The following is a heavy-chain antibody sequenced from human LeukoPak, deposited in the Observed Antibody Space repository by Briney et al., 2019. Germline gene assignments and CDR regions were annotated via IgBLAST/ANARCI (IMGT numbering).Heavy chain of an antibody. Sequence: SVKVSCKASGGTFSSYAISWVRQAPGQGLEWMGGIIPIFGTANYAQKFQGRVTITADKSTSTAYMELSSLRSEDTAVYYCARGVVPAARGVFDYWGQGTLVTVPS. CDR3: ARGVVPAARGVFDY. J-gene: IGHJ4*02. CDR2: IIPIFGTA. CDR1: GGTFSSYA. V-gene: IGHV1-69*06. D-gene: IGHD2-2*01.